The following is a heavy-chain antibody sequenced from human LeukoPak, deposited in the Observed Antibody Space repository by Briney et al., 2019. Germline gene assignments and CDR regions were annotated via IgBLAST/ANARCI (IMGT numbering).Heavy chain of an antibody. Sequence: ASVKVSCTASGYTFTSYGISWVRQAPGQGLEWMEWISAYNGNTNYAQKLQGRVTMTTDTSTSTAYMELRSLRSDDTAVYYCARDRVGYCSSTSCYALDYWGQGTLVTVSS. V-gene: IGHV1-18*01. CDR2: ISAYNGNT. CDR3: ARDRVGYCSSTSCYALDY. D-gene: IGHD2-2*01. CDR1: GYTFTSYG. J-gene: IGHJ4*02.